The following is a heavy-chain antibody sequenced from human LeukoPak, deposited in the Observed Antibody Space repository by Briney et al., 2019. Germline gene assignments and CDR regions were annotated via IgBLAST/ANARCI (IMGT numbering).Heavy chain of an antibody. CDR3: ARDPLPYYDSSGYRSYYYYMDV. Sequence: SVKVSCKASGGTFSSYAISWVRQAPGQGLEWVGGIIPIFGTANYAQKFQGRVTITTDESTSTAYMELSSLISEDTAVYYCARDPLPYYDSSGYRSYYYYMDVWGKGTTVTVSS. D-gene: IGHD3-22*01. CDR2: IIPIFGTA. J-gene: IGHJ6*03. CDR1: GGTFSSYA. V-gene: IGHV1-69*05.